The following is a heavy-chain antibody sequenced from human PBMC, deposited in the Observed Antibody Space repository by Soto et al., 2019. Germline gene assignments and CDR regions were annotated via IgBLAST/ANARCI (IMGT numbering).Heavy chain of an antibody. CDR1: GGSISSYY. D-gene: IGHD6-6*01. CDR2: IYYSGST. J-gene: IGHJ3*02. CDR3: AREFIEYSSSAGAFDI. Sequence: SATLSLTCTVSGGSISSYYWSWIRQPPGKGLEWIGYIYYSGSTNYNPSLKSRVTISVDTSKNQFSLKLSSVTAADTAVYYCAREFIEYSSSAGAFDIWGQGTMVTVSS. V-gene: IGHV4-59*01.